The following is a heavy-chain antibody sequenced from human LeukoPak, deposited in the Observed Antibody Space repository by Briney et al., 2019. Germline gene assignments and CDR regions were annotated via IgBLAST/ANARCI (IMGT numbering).Heavy chain of an antibody. Sequence: PGGSLRLSCAASGFTVSSNYMSWVRQAPGKGLEWVSSISSSSSYIYYADSVKGRFTISRDNAKNSLYLQMNSLRAEDTAVYYCAREFRFLEWLWNQIDYWGQGTLVTVSS. D-gene: IGHD3-3*01. CDR2: ISSSSSYI. CDR1: GFTVSSNY. V-gene: IGHV3-21*01. CDR3: AREFRFLEWLWNQIDY. J-gene: IGHJ4*02.